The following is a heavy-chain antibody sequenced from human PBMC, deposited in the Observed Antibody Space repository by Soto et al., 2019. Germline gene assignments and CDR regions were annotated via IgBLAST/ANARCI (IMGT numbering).Heavy chain of an antibody. CDR3: ARGGIVAVPAALSSYHDYTKYRSDP. CDR2: IIPMFAAS. V-gene: IGHV1-69*01. D-gene: IGHD2-15*01. Sequence: QVQLAQSGAEVRKPGSSVKVSCGASGDSFSDFAFSWVRQAPGQGLEWMGGIIPMFAASKYAQRFQDRVTITADECTNTVCLALSSLTSDETATYYCARGGIVAVPAALSSYHDYTKYRSDPWGQGTLFTVPS. CDR1: GDSFSDFA. J-gene: IGHJ5*02.